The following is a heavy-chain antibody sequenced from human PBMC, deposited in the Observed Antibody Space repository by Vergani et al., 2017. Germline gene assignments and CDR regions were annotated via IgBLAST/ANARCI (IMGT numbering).Heavy chain of an antibody. V-gene: IGHV1-46*01. CDR2: INPSGGST. D-gene: IGHD4-17*01. CDR1: GYTFTSYG. CDR3: ARDPPDYAFDY. Sequence: QVQLVQSGAEVKKPGASVKVSCKASGYTFTSYGISWVRQAPGQGLEWMGIINPSGGSTSYAQKFQGRVTMTRDTSTSTVYMELSSLRSEDTAVYYCARDPPDYAFDYWGQGTLVTVSS. J-gene: IGHJ4*02.